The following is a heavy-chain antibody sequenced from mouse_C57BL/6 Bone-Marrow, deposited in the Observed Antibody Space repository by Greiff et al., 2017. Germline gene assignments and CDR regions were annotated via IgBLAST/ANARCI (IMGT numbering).Heavy chain of an antibody. V-gene: IGHV1-15*01. CDR3: TRSYYGSSWHAY. J-gene: IGHJ3*01. CDR2: IDPETGGT. Sequence: QVHVKQSGAELVRPGASVTLSCKASGYTFTDYEMHWVKQTPVHGLEWIGAIDPETGGTAYNQKFKGKAILTADKSSSTAYMELRSLTSEDSAVYYCTRSYYGSSWHAYWGQGTLVTVSA. D-gene: IGHD1-1*01. CDR1: GYTFTDYE.